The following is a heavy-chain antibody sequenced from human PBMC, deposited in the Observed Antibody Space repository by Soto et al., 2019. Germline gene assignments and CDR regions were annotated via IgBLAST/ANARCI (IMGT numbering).Heavy chain of an antibody. CDR1: RFSFSDYG. V-gene: IGHV3-30*02. D-gene: IGHD2-15*01. Sequence: QVQLVESGGGVVQPGGSRRLSCEASRFSFSDYGMHWVCQAPGKGLEWVALIRDDGSATYYSDSVKGRFAISRDNSKNTLYLQMNRLRAEDTAVYYCATSTLTDAFDIWGQGTMVSVSS. CDR2: IRDDGSAT. CDR3: ATSTLTDAFDI. J-gene: IGHJ3*02.